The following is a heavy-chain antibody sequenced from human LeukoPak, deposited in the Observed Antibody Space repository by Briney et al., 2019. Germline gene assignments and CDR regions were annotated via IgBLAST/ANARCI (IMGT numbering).Heavy chain of an antibody. Sequence: GASVKVSCKASGYTFTGHYVHWVRQAPGRGLEWMGWIDPSSGGTNSAQKFQGRVTMARDTSITTVYMELSSLTSDDTAIYFCARDRIAPAGSIIDYWGQGTLVTVSS. CDR1: GYTFTGHY. CDR3: ARDRIAPAGSIIDY. D-gene: IGHD6-13*01. J-gene: IGHJ4*02. V-gene: IGHV1-2*02. CDR2: IDPSSGGT.